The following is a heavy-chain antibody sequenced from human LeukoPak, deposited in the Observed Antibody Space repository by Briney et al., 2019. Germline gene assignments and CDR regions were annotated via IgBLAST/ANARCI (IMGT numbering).Heavy chain of an antibody. J-gene: IGHJ6*03. V-gene: IGHV4-59*01. Sequence: SETLSLTCTVSGGPIWTYYWLWMPQSPGKGLEGIVYIYHTGSNNQNPSLHGRATISVDTAKNHFSLKLSSVTAADTAVYYCVRDRHEPYDFWSGNGSKYYHHYIDVWGKGTTVTVS. CDR1: GGPIWTYY. D-gene: IGHD3-3*01. CDR3: VRDRHEPYDFWSGNGSKYYHHYIDV. CDR2: IYHTGSN.